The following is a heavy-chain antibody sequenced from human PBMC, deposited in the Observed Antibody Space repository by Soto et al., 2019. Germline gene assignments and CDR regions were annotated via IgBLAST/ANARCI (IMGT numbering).Heavy chain of an antibody. CDR2: ISGGGDNT. V-gene: IGHV3-23*01. J-gene: IGHJ4*02. CDR1: GFTFSNYA. D-gene: IGHD6-19*01. CDR3: ARPTWTRGWDFAFDY. Sequence: GGSLRLSCAATGFTFSNYAVSWVRQAPGKGLEWVSAISGGGDNTYYADSVKGRFTISGDNSKSALYLRMNSLTAEDTAVYYCARPTWTRGWDFAFDYWGQGTLVTVSS.